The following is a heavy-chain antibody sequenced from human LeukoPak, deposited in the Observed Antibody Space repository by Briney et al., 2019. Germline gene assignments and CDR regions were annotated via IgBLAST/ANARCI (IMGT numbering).Heavy chain of an antibody. CDR1: GFTFTTYW. Sequence: GESLRLSCTASGFTFTTYWMHWVRQAPGKGLVWVARINTDGRVTTYAESVKGRFTVSRDNAENTLYLEMNNLRPEDTAVYYCIRETHVGLHLEYWGQGTLATVTS. D-gene: IGHD3-10*02. CDR2: INTDGRVT. J-gene: IGHJ4*02. V-gene: IGHV3-74*03. CDR3: IRETHVGLHLEY.